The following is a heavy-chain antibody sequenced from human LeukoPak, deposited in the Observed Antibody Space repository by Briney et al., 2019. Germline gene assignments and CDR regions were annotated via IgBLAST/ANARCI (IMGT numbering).Heavy chain of an antibody. CDR2: ISGSGGST. D-gene: IGHD3-3*01. CDR3: AKLSGFWSGYYGY. CDR1: GFTFSEHY. V-gene: IGHV3-23*01. J-gene: IGHJ4*02. Sequence: PGGSLRLSCAASGFTFSEHYMSWIRQAPGKGLEWVSAISGSGGSTYYADSVKGRFTISRDNSKNTLYLQMNSLRAEDTAVYYCAKLSGFWSGYYGYWGQGTLVTVSS.